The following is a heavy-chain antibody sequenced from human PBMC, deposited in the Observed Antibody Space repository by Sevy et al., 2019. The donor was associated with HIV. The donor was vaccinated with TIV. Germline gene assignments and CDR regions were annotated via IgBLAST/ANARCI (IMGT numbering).Heavy chain of an antibody. CDR2: ISSSGSTI. V-gene: IGHV3-11*01. CDR1: GFTFSDYY. D-gene: IGHD5-12*01. J-gene: IGHJ3*02. CDR3: ARGGEMATIRLRAFDI. Sequence: GGSLRLSCAASGFTFSDYYMSWIRQAPGKGLEWVSYISSSGSTIYYADSVKGRFTISRDNAKNSLYLQMKSLRAEDTAVYYCARGGEMATIRLRAFDIWGQGTMVTVSS.